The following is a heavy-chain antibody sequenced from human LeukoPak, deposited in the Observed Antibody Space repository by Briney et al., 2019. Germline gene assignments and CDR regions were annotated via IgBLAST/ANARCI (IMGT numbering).Heavy chain of an antibody. Sequence: SETLSLTCTVSGGSISSSTYYWGWIRQPPGKGLEWIGSVYYSGTTYYNPSLKSRVTVSVDTSKNQFSLKLSSVTAADTAVYYCARVGGNVFRFKYEFDPWGQGTLVTVSS. D-gene: IGHD3-16*01. J-gene: IGHJ5*02. CDR1: GGSISSSTYY. CDR2: VYYSGTT. CDR3: ARVGGNVFRFKYEFDP. V-gene: IGHV4-39*01.